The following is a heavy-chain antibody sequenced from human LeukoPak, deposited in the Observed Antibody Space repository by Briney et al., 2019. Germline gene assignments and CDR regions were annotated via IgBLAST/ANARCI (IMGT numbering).Heavy chain of an antibody. Sequence: PSETLSLTCAVYGGSFSGYYWSWIRQPPGKGLEWIGEINHSGSTNYNPSLKSRVTISVDTSKNQFSLKLSSVTAADTAVYYCARDGYGDALSQGTLVTVSS. J-gene: IGHJ5*02. CDR3: ARDGYGDA. CDR1: GGSFSGYY. CDR2: INHSGST. V-gene: IGHV4-34*01. D-gene: IGHD5-12*01.